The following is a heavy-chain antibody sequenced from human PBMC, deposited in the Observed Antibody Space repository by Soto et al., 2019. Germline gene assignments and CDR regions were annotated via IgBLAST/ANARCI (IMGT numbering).Heavy chain of an antibody. CDR1: GGSISSDSYY. CDR3: ARRSRWLQLKAFDI. D-gene: IGHD5-12*01. J-gene: IGHJ3*02. Sequence: SETLSLTCTVSGGSISSDSYYWGWIRQPPEKGLEWIASISYSGSTYYNPTLKSRLTISVDTSKNQFSLKLSSVTAADTAVYYCARRSRWLQLKAFDIWGQGTMVTVSS. V-gene: IGHV4-39*01. CDR2: ISYSGST.